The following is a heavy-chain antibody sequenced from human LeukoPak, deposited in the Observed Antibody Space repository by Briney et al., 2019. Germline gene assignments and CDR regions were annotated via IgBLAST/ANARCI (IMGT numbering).Heavy chain of an antibody. D-gene: IGHD2-8*01. CDR3: ARVPDIVLMVYAT. CDR2: INHSGST. J-gene: IGHJ4*02. Sequence: SETLSLTCAVYGGSFSGYYWSWIRQPPGKGLEWIGEINHSGSTNYNPSLKSRVTISVDTSKNQFSLKLSSVTAADTAVYYCARVPDIVLMVYATWGQGTLVTVSS. V-gene: IGHV4-34*01. CDR1: GGSFSGYY.